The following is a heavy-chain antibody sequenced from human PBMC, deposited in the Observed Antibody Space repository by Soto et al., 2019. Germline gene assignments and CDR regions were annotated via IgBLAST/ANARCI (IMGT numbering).Heavy chain of an antibody. J-gene: IGHJ5*02. CDR1: GFTFSSYA. CDR3: AKKEVDTAMVLMNWFDP. V-gene: IGHV3-23*01. CDR2: ISGSGGST. Sequence: GGSLRLSCAASGFTFSSYAMSWVRQAPGKGLEWVSAISGSGGSTYYADSVKGRFTISRDNSKNTLYLQMNSLRAEDTAVYYCAKKEVDTAMVLMNWFDPWAKGPLVPVSS. D-gene: IGHD5-18*01.